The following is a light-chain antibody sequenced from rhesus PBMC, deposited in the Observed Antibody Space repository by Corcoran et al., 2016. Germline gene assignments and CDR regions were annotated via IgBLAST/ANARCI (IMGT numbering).Light chain of an antibody. CDR2: KTS. CDR3: QHNYGAPYS. V-gene: IGKV1-74*01. CDR1: ENVDNY. J-gene: IGKJ2*01. Sequence: DIQLTQSPSSLSASVGDRISITCRASENVDNYLNWYHQSPGKAPKLLINKTSTLQNGVPSRFSGSGSWTNYTFTISSLVSEDVGTYFCQHNYGAPYSFGQGTRVEIK.